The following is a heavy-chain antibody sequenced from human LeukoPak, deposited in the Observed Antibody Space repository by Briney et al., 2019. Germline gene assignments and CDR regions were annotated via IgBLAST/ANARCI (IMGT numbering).Heavy chain of an antibody. CDR3: ARTYSSSWYGNWFDP. V-gene: IGHV4-4*07. CDR1: GGSISSYY. D-gene: IGHD6-13*01. J-gene: IGHJ5*02. CDR2: IYTSGST. Sequence: SETLSLTCTVSGGSISSYYWSWIRQPAGKGLEWIGRIYTSGSTNYNPSLKSRVTMSVDTSKNQFSLKLSSVTAADTAVYYCARTYSSSWYGNWFDPWGQGTLVSVSS.